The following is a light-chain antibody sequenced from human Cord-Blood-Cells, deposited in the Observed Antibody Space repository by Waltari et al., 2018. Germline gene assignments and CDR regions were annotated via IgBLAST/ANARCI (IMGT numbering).Light chain of an antibody. CDR2: DVS. J-gene: IGLJ1*01. CDR3: SSYTSSSTLV. CDR1: SSAVGGYNY. V-gene: IGLV2-14*01. Sequence: SALTQPPSVSGSPGQSITISCTGTSSAVGGYNYVSWYQQHPGKAPKLMIYDVSNRPSWVSNRFSGSKSGNTASLTISGRQAEDEADYYCSSYTSSSTLVFGTGTKVTVL.